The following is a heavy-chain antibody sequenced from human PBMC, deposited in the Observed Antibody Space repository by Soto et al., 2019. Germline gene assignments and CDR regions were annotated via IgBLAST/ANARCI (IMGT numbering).Heavy chain of an antibody. CDR2: TYYRSRWYN. CDR1: GDSVSSNSAA. V-gene: IGHV6-1*01. CDR3: ARDRYYDSSGYYYALDY. J-gene: IGHJ4*02. Sequence: SQTLSLTCVISGDSVSSNSAAWNWIRQSPSRGLEWLGRTYYRSRWYNDYAVSVRSRITVNADTSKNQFSLHLNSVTPEDTAVYYCARDRYYDSSGYYYALDYWGQGTLVTVSS. D-gene: IGHD3-22*01.